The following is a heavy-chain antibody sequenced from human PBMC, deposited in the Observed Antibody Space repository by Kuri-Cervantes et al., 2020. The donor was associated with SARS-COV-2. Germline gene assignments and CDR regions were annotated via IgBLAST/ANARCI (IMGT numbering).Heavy chain of an antibody. CDR3: ARDRGVDYCSSTSCPSGPFGPFDP. J-gene: IGHJ5*02. CDR1: GITFSSYW. D-gene: IGHD2-2*01. CDR2: ISYDGSNK. V-gene: IGHV3-30-3*01. Sequence: GESLKISCAGSGITFSSYWMNWVRQAPGKGLEWVAVISYDGSNKYYADSVKGRFTISRDNSKNTLYLQMNSLRAEDTAVYYCARDRGVDYCSSTSCPSGPFGPFDPWDQGTLVTVSS.